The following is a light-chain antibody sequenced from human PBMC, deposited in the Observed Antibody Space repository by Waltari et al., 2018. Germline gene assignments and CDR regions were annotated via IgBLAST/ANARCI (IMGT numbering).Light chain of an antibody. CDR2: YKS. CDR3: QVWDSNSDQAV. Sequence: SYVLTQPPSVSVAPGQTANITCRGNKVGSKTVHWYQQRPGQAPLMFVFYKSDWPSGIPERFSGSNSGNTATLTISRAEAGDEADYYCQVWDSNSDQAVFGGGTQLTVL. V-gene: IGLV3-21*02. CDR1: KVGSKT. J-gene: IGLJ7*01.